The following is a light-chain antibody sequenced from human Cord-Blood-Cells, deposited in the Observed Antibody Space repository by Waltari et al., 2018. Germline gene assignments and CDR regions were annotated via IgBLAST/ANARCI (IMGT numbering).Light chain of an antibody. CDR2: DAS. J-gene: IGKJ4*01. Sequence: EIVMIQSPAPLSLSPWERATLSCTASQSVSSYLAWYQQKPGQAPRLLIYDASNRATGIPARFSGSGSGTDFTLTISSLEPEDFAVYYCQQRSNFGGGTKVEIK. V-gene: IGKV3-11*01. CDR1: QSVSSY. CDR3: QQRSN.